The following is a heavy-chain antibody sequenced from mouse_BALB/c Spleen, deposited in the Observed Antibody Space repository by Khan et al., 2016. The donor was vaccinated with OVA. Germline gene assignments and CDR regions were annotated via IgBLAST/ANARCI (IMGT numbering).Heavy chain of an antibody. D-gene: IGHD1-1*01. CDR3: TRLAYYYNSEGFAY. J-gene: IGHJ3*01. CDR2: ISSGGSYT. Sequence: EVQLVESGGDLVKPGGSLKLSCAASGFTFSTYGMSWVRQTSDKRLECVAAISSGGSYTSYPDSVKGRFTIPRDNAKNTLYLQMSGLKSEDTAMYYCTRLAYYYNSEGFAYWGQGTLVTVSA. CDR1: GFTFSTYG. V-gene: IGHV5-6*01.